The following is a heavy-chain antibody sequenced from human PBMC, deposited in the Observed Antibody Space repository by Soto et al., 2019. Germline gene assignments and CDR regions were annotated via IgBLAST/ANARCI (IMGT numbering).Heavy chain of an antibody. CDR3: ATDHYCSSTSCYYFEY. CDR2: IRSKSDGGTT. CDR1: GFTFSNVW. D-gene: IGHD2-2*01. J-gene: IGHJ4*02. Sequence: EVQLVESGGGLVKPGGSFRLSCAASGFTFSNVWMSWVRQAPGKGLEWVGRIRSKSDGGTTDYAAPVKGRFTISRDNSKNTLYLQMNSLKTEDTGVYYCATDHYCSSTSCYYFEYWGQGTLVTVSS. V-gene: IGHV3-15*01.